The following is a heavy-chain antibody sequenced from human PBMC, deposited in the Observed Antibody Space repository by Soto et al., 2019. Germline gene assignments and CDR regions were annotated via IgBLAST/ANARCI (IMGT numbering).Heavy chain of an antibody. CDR3: ARDSLDYSDYYYYYGMDV. CDR1: GYTFTGYY. D-gene: IGHD4-4*01. Sequence: ASVKVSCKASGYTFTGYYMHWVRQAPGQGLEWMGWINPNSGGTNYAQKFQGRVTMTRDTSISPAYMELSRLRSDDTAVYYCARDSLDYSDYYYYYGMDVWGQGTTVTVSS. V-gene: IGHV1-2*02. CDR2: INPNSGGT. J-gene: IGHJ6*02.